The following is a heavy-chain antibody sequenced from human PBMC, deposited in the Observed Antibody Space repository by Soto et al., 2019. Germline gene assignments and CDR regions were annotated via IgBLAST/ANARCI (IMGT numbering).Heavy chain of an antibody. Sequence: SETLSLTCTVSGGSISSISYYWGWIRQPPGKGLEWIGSIYYSGSTYYNPSLKSRVTISVDTSKNQFSLKLSSVTAADTAVYYCARQIGYCSGGSCYSALSWFDPWGQGSLVTVSS. V-gene: IGHV4-39*01. CDR2: IYYSGST. CDR3: ARQIGYCSGGSCYSALSWFDP. J-gene: IGHJ5*02. CDR1: GGSISSISYY. D-gene: IGHD2-15*01.